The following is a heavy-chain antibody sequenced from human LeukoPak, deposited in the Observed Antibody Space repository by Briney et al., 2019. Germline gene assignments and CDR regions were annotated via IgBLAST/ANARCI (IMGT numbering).Heavy chain of an antibody. CDR1: GFTVSSNY. V-gene: IGHV3-66*01. Sequence: WGSLRLSCAASGFTVSSNYMSWVRQAPGKRLEWVWVIYSDGSTNYADSVKDRFTISRGTSKNTLYLQVNSLSAGDAPVYYCARDLSLYGSGRSSAGYWGPGAPGTASS. J-gene: IGHJ4*02. CDR3: ARDLSLYGSGRSSAGY. CDR2: IYSDGST. D-gene: IGHD3-10*01.